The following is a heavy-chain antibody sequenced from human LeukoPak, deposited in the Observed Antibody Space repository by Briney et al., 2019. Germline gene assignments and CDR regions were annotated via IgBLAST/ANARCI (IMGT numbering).Heavy chain of an antibody. CDR2: IYYTGTT. D-gene: IGHD5-18*01. CDR3: ARTGYNYGTNFDY. J-gene: IGHJ4*02. V-gene: IGHV4-59*01. CDR1: GGSISGYY. Sequence: SEALSLTCTVSGGSISGYYWSWIRQLPGRGLEWIGYIYYTGTTDYNPSLKSRVTISVDTSKNQFSPNLRSVTAADTAVYYCARTGYNYGTNFDYWGQGTLVTVSS.